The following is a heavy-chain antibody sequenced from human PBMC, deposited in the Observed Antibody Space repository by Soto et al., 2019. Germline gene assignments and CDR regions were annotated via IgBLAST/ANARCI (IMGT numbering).Heavy chain of an antibody. CDR1: GFTFGSYG. D-gene: IGHD6-19*01. J-gene: IGHJ5*02. CDR2: ISYDGSNK. CDR3: AKDDGIAVAGTRGRWFDP. Sequence: GGSLRLSCAASGFTFGSYGTHWVRQAPGKGLEWVAVISYDGSNKYYADSVKGRFTISRDNSKNTLYLQMNSLRAEDTAVYYCAKDDGIAVAGTRGRWFDPWGQGTLVTVSS. V-gene: IGHV3-30*18.